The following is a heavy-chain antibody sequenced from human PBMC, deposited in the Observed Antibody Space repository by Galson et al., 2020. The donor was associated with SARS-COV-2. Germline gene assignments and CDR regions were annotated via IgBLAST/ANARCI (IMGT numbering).Heavy chain of an antibody. Sequence: TGGSLRLSCAASGFTFSGSAMHWVRQASGKGLEWVGRIRSKANSYATAYAASVKGGFTISRDDSKNTAYLQMNSLKTEDTAVYYCTRLGYCSGGSCYTRDVWGQGTTVTVSS. D-gene: IGHD2-15*01. CDR1: GFTFSGSA. CDR3: TRLGYCSGGSCYTRDV. J-gene: IGHJ6*02. V-gene: IGHV3-73*01. CDR2: IRSKANSYAT.